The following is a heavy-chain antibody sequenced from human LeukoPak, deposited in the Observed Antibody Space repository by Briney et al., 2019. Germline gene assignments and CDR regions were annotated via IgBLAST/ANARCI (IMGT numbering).Heavy chain of an antibody. CDR1: RXTFSSYA. J-gene: IGHJ2*01. V-gene: IGHV3-23*01. Sequence: PGGSLRLSCAASRXTFSSYAMSWVRQAPGKGLEWVSTISGRGDSTYYADSVKGRFTISRDNSRNTLYLQMSTLRAEDTAVYYCAKAIAAPVWYFDLWGRGTLVTVSS. CDR2: ISGRGDST. CDR3: AKAIAAPVWYFDL. D-gene: IGHD6-13*01.